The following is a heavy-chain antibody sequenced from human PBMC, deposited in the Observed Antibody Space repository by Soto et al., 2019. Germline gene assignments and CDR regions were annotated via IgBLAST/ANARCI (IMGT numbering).Heavy chain of an antibody. V-gene: IGHV4-34*01. CDR3: ARGGRKPSPTFFAMDV. J-gene: IGHJ6*02. CDR1: GGSFSGYY. CDR2: INYSGST. D-gene: IGHD4-4*01. Sequence: SETLSLTCAVYGGSFSGYYWAWIRQPPGKGLEWIGEINYSGSTNYNPSLKSRVTISGDTSKNQFSLKLSSVTAADTAVYYCARGGRKPSPTFFAMDVWGQGTTVTVSS.